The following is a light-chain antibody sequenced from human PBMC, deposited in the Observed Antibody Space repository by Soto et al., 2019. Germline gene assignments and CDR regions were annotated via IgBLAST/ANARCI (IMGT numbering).Light chain of an antibody. Sequence: DIQMTQSPSSLSASVGDRVTIPCRASQTISRNLNWYQQKPGKAPKLLIYAASSLQSGVPSRFSGSRSGTDFTLAISSLQPEDFATYYCQQSDSIPITFGQGTRLEIK. CDR3: QQSDSIPIT. CDR2: AAS. V-gene: IGKV1-39*01. CDR1: QTISRN. J-gene: IGKJ5*01.